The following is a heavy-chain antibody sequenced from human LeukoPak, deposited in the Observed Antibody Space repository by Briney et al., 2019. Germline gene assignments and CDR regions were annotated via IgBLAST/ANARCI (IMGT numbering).Heavy chain of an antibody. J-gene: IGHJ4*02. D-gene: IGHD2-15*01. CDR2: ISVSGNT. CDR3: AKAPVTTCSGAYCYPFDY. CDR1: GFTLSSYA. Sequence: QSGGSLRLSCAASGFTLSSYAMSWGRQGPGKVLEWVSAISVSGNTYHADSVKGRFTISRDSSKNTLYLQMNSLRAGDAAVYYCAKAPVTTCSGAYCYPFDYWSQGTLVTVSS. V-gene: IGHV3-23*01.